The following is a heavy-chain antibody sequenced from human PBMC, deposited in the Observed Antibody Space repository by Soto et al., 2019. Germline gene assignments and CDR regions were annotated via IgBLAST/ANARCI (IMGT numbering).Heavy chain of an antibody. J-gene: IGHJ4*02. CDR1: GGAISSSKW. CDR3: ERASATIAAAAIFDY. V-gene: IGHV4-4*02. Sequence: QVQLQESGPGLVKPSGTLSLTCAVSGGAISSSKWWSWVRQPPGKGLEWIGEIYQSGSTNYNPSLESRVRMSVDKSRNQFSLKLTSVSAADTAVYYCERASATIAAAAIFDYWGQGTLVTVSS. CDR2: IYQSGST. D-gene: IGHD6-13*01.